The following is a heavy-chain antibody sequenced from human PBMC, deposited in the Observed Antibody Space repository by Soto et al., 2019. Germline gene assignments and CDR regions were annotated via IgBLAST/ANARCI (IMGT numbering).Heavy chain of an antibody. CDR1: GFTFSGSA. J-gene: IGHJ4*02. CDR3: TRRAVPAAPQDY. V-gene: IGHV3-73*01. D-gene: IGHD2-2*01. CDR2: IRSKANNYAT. Sequence: GGSLRLSCAASGFTFSGSAMHWVRQASGKGLEWVGRIRSKANNYATAYAASVKGRFTISRDDSENTAYLQMNSPRTEDTAVYYCTRRAVPAAPQDYWGQGTLVTVSS.